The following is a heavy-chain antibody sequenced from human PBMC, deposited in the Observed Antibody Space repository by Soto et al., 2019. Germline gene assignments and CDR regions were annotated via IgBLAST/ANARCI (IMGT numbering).Heavy chain of an antibody. D-gene: IGHD1-26*01. CDR2: ISAYNGNT. CDR3: SRGRWELLVDYYYYYGMDV. V-gene: IGHV1-18*01. CDR1: GYTFTSYG. Sequence: ASVKVSCKASGYTFTSYGISWVRQAPGQGLEWMGWISAYNGNTNYAQKHQDRVTMTTDTSTSTAYMELRSLRSDDTAVYYCSRGRWELLVDYYYYYGMDVWGQGTTVTVSS. J-gene: IGHJ6*02.